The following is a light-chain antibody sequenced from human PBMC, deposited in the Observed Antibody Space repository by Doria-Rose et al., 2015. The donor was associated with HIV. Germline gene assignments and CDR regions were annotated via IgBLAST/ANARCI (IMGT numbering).Light chain of an antibody. Sequence: EIVLTQSPGTLSLSPGERATLSCLARQTILSKYLRWYQQKLGQAARLLIYGASSRATGIPDRFRGSGSGTDFTLTISRLELEDFAVYYCQQYGSLSAITFGQGTRLEIK. V-gene: IGKV3-20*01. J-gene: IGKJ5*01. CDR2: GAS. CDR1: QTILSKY. CDR3: QQYGSLSAIT.